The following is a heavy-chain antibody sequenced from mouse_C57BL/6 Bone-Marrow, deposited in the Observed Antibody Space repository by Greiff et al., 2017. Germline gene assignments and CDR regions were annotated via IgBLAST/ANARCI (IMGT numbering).Heavy chain of an antibody. D-gene: IGHD2-3*01. CDR1: GYTFTSYW. CDR3: AREGLLRYFDV. J-gene: IGHJ1*03. CDR2: IDPSDSYT. Sequence: QVQLQQPGAELVMPGASVKLSCKASGYTFTSYWMHWVKQRPGQGLEWIGEIDPSDSYTNYNQKFKGKSTVTVDKSSSTAYMQLSSLTSEDSAVDYCAREGLLRYFDVWGTGTTVTVSS. V-gene: IGHV1-69*01.